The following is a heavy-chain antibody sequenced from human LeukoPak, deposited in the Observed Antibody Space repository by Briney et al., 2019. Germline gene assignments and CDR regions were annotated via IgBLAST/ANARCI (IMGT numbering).Heavy chain of an antibody. CDR1: GFTLSNYA. CDR2: ITGSGALT. V-gene: IGHV3-23*01. D-gene: IGHD3-10*01. CDR3: AKDRVDGSGSQFDS. Sequence: SGGSLRLSCAASGFTLSNYAMTWVRQAPGKGLEWVSSITGSGALTYYADSVKGRFTISKDNAMDTLFLQMNSLRADDTAVYYCAKDRVDGSGSQFDSWGRRSLVTVSS. J-gene: IGHJ4*02.